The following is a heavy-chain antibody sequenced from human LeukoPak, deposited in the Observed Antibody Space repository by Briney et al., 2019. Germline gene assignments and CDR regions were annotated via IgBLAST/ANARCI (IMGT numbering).Heavy chain of an antibody. V-gene: IGHV1-2*02. J-gene: IGHJ5*01. D-gene: IGHD1-26*01. Sequence: ASVKVSCKASGYTFTGYYLHWVRQAPGQGLEWMGCVNPNSGDTNYAQKFQGSVTMTRDTSISTVYMELSRLRSDDTAVYYCARASGSYWWFDSWGQGXLVTV. CDR2: VNPNSGDT. CDR3: ARASGSYWWFDS. CDR1: GYTFTGYY.